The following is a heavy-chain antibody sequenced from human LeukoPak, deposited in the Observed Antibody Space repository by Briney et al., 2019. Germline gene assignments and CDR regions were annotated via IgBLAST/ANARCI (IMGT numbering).Heavy chain of an antibody. V-gene: IGHV4-34*01. J-gene: IGHJ5*02. CDR1: GGPFSGYY. CDR2: INHSGST. D-gene: IGHD3-22*01. Sequence: SETLSLTCVVYGGPFSGYYWSWVRQPPVKGLEWIGEINHSGSTNYNPSLKSRVTISVDTSKNQFSLKLSSVTAADTAMYYCARGPYYDGWFDPWGQGTLVTVSS. CDR3: ARGPYYDGWFDP.